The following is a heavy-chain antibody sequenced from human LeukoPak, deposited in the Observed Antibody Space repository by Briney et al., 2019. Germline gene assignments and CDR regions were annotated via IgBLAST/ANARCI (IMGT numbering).Heavy chain of an antibody. CDR2: IYPGDSDT. J-gene: IGHJ4*02. CDR1: GYSFTSYW. Sequence: GESLKISCKGSGYSFTSYWIGWVRQMPGKGLEWMGIIYPGDSDTRYSPSFQGQFTTSADKSISTAYLQWSSLRAEDTAVYYCARDFAYSVVVDYWGQGTLVTVSS. D-gene: IGHD2-15*01. V-gene: IGHV5-51*01. CDR3: ARDFAYSVVVDY.